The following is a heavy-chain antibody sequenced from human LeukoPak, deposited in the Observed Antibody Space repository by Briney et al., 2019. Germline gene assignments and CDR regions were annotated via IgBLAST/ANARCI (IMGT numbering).Heavy chain of an antibody. V-gene: IGHV1-2*02. CDR2: INPNSGGT. CDR3: ARDLSVLWFGELPLNWFDP. D-gene: IGHD3-10*01. CDR1: GYTFTGYY. Sequence: ASVKVSCKASGYTFTGYYMHWVRQAPGQGLEWMGWINPNSGGTNYAQKFQGRVTMTRDTPISTAYMELSRLRSDDTAVYYCARDLSVLWFGELPLNWFDPWGQGTLVTVSS. J-gene: IGHJ5*02.